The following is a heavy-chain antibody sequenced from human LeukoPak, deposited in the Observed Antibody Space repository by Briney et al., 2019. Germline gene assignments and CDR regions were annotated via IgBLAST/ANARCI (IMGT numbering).Heavy chain of an antibody. V-gene: IGHV1-8*01. D-gene: IGHD3/OR15-3a*01. CDR3: ARALSWTTDSYYYMDV. J-gene: IGHJ6*03. Sequence: ASVKVSCKASGYTFTSYDINWVRQATGQGLEWMGWMNPNSGNIGYAQKFQGRVTMTKNTSITTAYVELSSLRSEDTAVYYCARALSWTTDSYYYMDVWGKGTTVTVSS. CDR2: MNPNSGNI. CDR1: GYTFTSYD.